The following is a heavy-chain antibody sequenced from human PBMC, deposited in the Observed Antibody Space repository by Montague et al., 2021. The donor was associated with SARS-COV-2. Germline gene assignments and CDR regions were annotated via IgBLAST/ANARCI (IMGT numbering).Heavy chain of an antibody. D-gene: IGHD5-24*01. CDR3: ARGFRTVEMPTISFDY. Sequence: SETLSLACAVYGESVSGFYWGWIRQPPGEGLEWLGETNHSGSPNYNPSLKSRVTMSLDTSKNQFSLKLSSVTAADTAVYFCARGFRTVEMPTISFDYWGQGTLVTVSS. CDR1: GESVSGFY. J-gene: IGHJ4*02. CDR2: TNHSGSP. V-gene: IGHV4-34*01.